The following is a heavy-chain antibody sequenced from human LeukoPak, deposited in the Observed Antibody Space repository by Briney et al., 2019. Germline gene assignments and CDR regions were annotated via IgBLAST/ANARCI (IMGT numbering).Heavy chain of an antibody. CDR1: GYTFTCYY. Sequence: ASVKVSRKASGYTFTCYYMHWVGQAPGQGLEGVGLINPNSGGTNYAQKFQGRVTMTRDTSIRTGYMELSRLRSDDTAVYYCAKAYGDYYYYYYYRMDVWGQGTTVTVSS. CDR2: INPNSGGT. D-gene: IGHD4-17*01. V-gene: IGHV1-2*02. CDR3: AKAYGDYYYYYYYRMDV. J-gene: IGHJ6*02.